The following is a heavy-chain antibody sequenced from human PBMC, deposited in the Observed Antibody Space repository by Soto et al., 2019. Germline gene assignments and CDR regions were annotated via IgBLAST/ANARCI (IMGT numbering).Heavy chain of an antibody. V-gene: IGHV1-24*01. J-gene: IGHJ6*02. D-gene: IGHD3-3*01. CDR3: ARGYDFWSGYSPGGYYYYGMDV. CDR2: FDPEDGET. Sequence: ASVKVSCKVSGYTLTELSMHWVRQAPGKGLEWMGGFDPEDGETIYAQKFQGRVTMTEDTSTDTAYMELSSLRSEDTAVYYCARGYDFWSGYSPGGYYYYGMDVWGQGTTVTVSS. CDR1: GYTLTELS.